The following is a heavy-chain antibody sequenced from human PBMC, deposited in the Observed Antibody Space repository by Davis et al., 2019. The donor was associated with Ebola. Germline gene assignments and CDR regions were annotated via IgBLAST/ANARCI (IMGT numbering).Heavy chain of an antibody. CDR2: IYYSGST. V-gene: IGHV4-59*01. CDR3: ASIPY. Sequence: PGGSLRLSCTVSGGSISSYYWSWIRQPPGKGLEWIGYIYYSGSTNYNPSLKSRVTISVDTSKNQFSLKLSSVTAADTAVYYCASIPYWGQETLVTVSS. CDR1: GGSISSYY. J-gene: IGHJ4*02.